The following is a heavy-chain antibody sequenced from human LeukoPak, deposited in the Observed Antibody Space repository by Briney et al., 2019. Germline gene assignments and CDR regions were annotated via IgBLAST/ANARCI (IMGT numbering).Heavy chain of an antibody. D-gene: IGHD4-17*01. V-gene: IGHV4-34*01. CDR2: INQSGST. CDR1: GGSFSGYY. CDR3: ASSAQIRTTVTLDY. Sequence: PSETLSLTCAVYGGSFSGYYWSWIRQPPGKGLEWIGEINQSGSTNYNPSLKSRVTISVDTSKNQFSLKLSSVTAADTAVYYCASSAQIRTTVTLDYWGQGTLVTVSS. J-gene: IGHJ4*02.